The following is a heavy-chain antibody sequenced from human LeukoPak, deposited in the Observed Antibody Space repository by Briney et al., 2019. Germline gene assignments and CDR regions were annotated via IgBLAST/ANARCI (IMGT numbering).Heavy chain of an antibody. J-gene: IGHJ4*02. CDR1: GINFGDSR. CDR2: VNQDGTEK. V-gene: IGHV3-7*04. CDR3: VKGDWYFES. Sequence: GGSLRLSCAASGINFGDSRITWVRQAPGKGLQWVANVNQDGTEKHFLDSVEGRFTISRDNAKKSLYLQMSSLRPEDTALYFCVKGDWYFESWGRGTLVTVSS. D-gene: IGHD2-21*01.